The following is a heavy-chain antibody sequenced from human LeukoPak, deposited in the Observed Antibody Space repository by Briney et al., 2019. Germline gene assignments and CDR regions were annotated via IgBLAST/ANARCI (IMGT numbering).Heavy chain of an antibody. CDR1: GFTFDDYA. CDR3: AKGQAGGDYGYDAFDI. J-gene: IGHJ3*02. D-gene: IGHD4-17*01. CDR2: ISWNSGSI. V-gene: IGHV3-9*01. Sequence: PGRSLRLSCAASGFTFDDYAMHWVRQAPGKGLEWVSGISWNSGSIGYADSVKGRFTISRDNAKNSLYLQMNSLRAEDTALYYCAKGQAGGDYGYDAFDIWGQGTMVTVSS.